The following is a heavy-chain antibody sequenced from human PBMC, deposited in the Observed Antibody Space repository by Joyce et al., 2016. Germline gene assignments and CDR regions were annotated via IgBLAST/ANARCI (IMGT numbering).Heavy chain of an antibody. J-gene: IGHJ4*02. CDR2: ISSSSRTI. CDR3: AKDLGSGYYSLDY. V-gene: IGHV3-48*02. Sequence: EVQLVESGGALVQPGGSLRLSCAASGFTFSSYSMNWVRQAPGKGLEWVSYISSSSRTIYSADSVKGRFTISRDNAKNSLFLRMNSLRDEDTAVYYCAKDLGSGYYSLDYWGQGTLVTVSS. D-gene: IGHD3-22*01. CDR1: GFTFSSYS.